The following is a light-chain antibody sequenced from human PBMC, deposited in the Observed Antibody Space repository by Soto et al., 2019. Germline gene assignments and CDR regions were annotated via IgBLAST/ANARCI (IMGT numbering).Light chain of an antibody. CDR1: QTIITS. J-gene: IGKJ4*01. V-gene: IGKV1-5*01. Sequence: DIQLTQSPSALSASIGDRVSITCRASQTIITSLAWYQQKPGKAPKLLIYDASVLQTGVPARFSGYASGTEFTLTITSVQPDDFATYYCQQYDSIPFTFGGGTKVEIK. CDR2: DAS. CDR3: QQYDSIPFT.